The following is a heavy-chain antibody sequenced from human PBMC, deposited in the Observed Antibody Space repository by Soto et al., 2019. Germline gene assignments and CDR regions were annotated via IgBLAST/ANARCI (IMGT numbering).Heavy chain of an antibody. D-gene: IGHD5-12*01. J-gene: IGHJ4*02. CDR3: ARDGYNYRMFDY. CDR2: IRYDGSNT. CDR1: GFTFSNYG. Sequence: PGGSLRLSCAASGFTFSNYGMHWVRQAPGKGLVWVARIRYDGSNTCYADSVKGRFTISRDNAKNTLYLQMNSLRAEDTAVYYCARDGYNYRMFDYWGQGTLVTVSS. V-gene: IGHV3-33*01.